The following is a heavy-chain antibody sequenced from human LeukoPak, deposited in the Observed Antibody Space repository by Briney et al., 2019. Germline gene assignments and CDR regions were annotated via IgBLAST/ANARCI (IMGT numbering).Heavy chain of an antibody. J-gene: IGHJ4*02. CDR1: GGSISSYY. Sequence: SETLSLTCAVSGGSISSYYWHWIRQPPGKGLEWIGYLYYSGNTYYNPSLKSRVTMSVDTSKNQFSLKLSSVTAADTAVYFCARAAYCGGDCYYYFDYWGQGTLVTVSS. CDR2: LYYSGNT. V-gene: IGHV4-59*01. CDR3: ARAAYCGGDCYYYFDY. D-gene: IGHD2-21*02.